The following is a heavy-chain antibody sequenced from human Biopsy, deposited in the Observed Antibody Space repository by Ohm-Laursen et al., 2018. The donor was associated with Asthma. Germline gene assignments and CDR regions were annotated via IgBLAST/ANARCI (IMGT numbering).Heavy chain of an antibody. CDR2: IVFASGAT. D-gene: IGHD2/OR15-2a*01. J-gene: IGHJ4*01. Sequence: SVKVSCNASGVALSGYTFEWVRQARGLGLEWIAWIVFASGATNYAQNFQDRLTVTRDMSAGSVTMELRGLSSTDTAVYYCAAGRTSLQGESLIWGQGTLVSVSS. V-gene: IGHV1-58*01. CDR1: GVALSGYT. CDR3: AAGRTSLQGESLI.